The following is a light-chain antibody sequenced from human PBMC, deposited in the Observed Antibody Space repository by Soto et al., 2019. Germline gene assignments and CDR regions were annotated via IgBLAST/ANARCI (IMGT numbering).Light chain of an antibody. V-gene: IGKV3-11*01. CDR1: QSVSSY. CDR2: DAS. J-gene: IGKJ1*01. CDR3: HQSSNLHPEGT. Sequence: EIGLTQSPATLSLSPGESATLSCRASQSVSSYLARYQQKPCHAPSLLIYDASNRATGIPARFSGSGSGTDFTLTISSLEPEDFAVYYWHQSSNLHPEGTFGQGTKVEV.